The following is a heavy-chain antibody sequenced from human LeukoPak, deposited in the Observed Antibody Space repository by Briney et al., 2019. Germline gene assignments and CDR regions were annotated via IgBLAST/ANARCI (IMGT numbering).Heavy chain of an antibody. D-gene: IGHD6-19*01. J-gene: IGHJ4*02. Sequence: GGSLRLSCAASGFTFSSYAMHWVRQAPGKGLEWVAVISYDGSNKYYADSVKGRFTISRDNSKNTLYLQMNSLRAEDTAVYYCARDGGGWSPWTFDYWGQGTLVTVSS. CDR3: ARDGGGWSPWTFDY. CDR2: ISYDGSNK. V-gene: IGHV3-30-3*01. CDR1: GFTFSSYA.